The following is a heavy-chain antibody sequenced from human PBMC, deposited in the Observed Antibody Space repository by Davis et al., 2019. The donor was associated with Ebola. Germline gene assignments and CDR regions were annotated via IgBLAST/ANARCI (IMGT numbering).Heavy chain of an antibody. J-gene: IGHJ4*02. CDR3: AKDYISGWSNYFDS. CDR1: GFAFSSFG. D-gene: IGHD6-13*01. CDR2: MRYSESDT. V-gene: IGHV3-30*02. Sequence: PGGSLRLSCAASGFAFSSFGMHWVRQAPGKGLEWLAFMRYSESDTHYADSVKGRFTISRDNSKNTLYLQMNSLRAEDTAVYYCAKDYISGWSNYFDSWGQGTLVTVSS.